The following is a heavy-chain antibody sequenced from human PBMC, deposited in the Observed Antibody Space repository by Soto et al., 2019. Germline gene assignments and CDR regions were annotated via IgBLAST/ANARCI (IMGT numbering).Heavy chain of an antibody. CDR2: IWYDGNNK. J-gene: IGHJ5*02. Sequence: QVQLVESGGGVVQPGTSLRLSCAASGFTFGSYVMHWVRQAPGKGLEWVAVIWYDGNNKYYADSVEGRFTISRDNSRNTLDLQMNSLRAEDTAVYYCARDLGGVPATGIGGWFDPWGQGTLVTVSS. CDR3: ARDLGGVPATGIGGWFDP. V-gene: IGHV3-33*01. CDR1: GFTFGSYV. D-gene: IGHD6-13*01.